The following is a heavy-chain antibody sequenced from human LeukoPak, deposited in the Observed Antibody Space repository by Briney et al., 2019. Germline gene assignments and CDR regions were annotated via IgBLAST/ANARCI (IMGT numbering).Heavy chain of an antibody. D-gene: IGHD3-10*01. J-gene: IGHJ6*02. V-gene: IGHV1-69*01. CDR3: AVAMVRGVIRYYYYGMDV. CDR2: IIPTFGTA. Sequence: SVKVSCKASGGTFSSYAISWVRQAPGQGLEWMGGIIPTFGTANYAQKFQGRVTITADESTSTAYMELSSLRSEDTAVYYCAVAMVRGVIRYYYYGMDVWGQGTTVTVSS. CDR1: GGTFSSYA.